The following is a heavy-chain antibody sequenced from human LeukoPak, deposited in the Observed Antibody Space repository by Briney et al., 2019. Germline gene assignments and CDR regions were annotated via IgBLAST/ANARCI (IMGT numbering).Heavy chain of an antibody. CDR3: ARGPYCGGGCYFDY. CDR1: GGSFSSYY. CDR2: IYTSGNT. D-gene: IGHD2-21*02. V-gene: IGHV4-4*07. Sequence: MASETLSLTCTVSGGSFSSYYWSWIRQPAGKGLEWIGRIYTSGNTNYNPSLKSRVTMSVDTSKNQFSLKLNSVTAADTAVYYCARGPYCGGGCYFDYWGQGTLVTVSS. J-gene: IGHJ4*02.